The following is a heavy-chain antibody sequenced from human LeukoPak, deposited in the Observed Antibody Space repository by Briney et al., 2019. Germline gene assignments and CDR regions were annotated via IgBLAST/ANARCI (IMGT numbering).Heavy chain of an antibody. CDR2: ISSSSSTI. CDR1: GFTFSSYS. CDR3: ARNSRVVSTSGLNY. Sequence: GGSLRLSCAASGFTFSSYSMNWVRQAPGKGLEWVSYISSSSSTIYYADSVKGRFTISRDNAKNSLYLQMNSLRAEDTAVYYCARNSRVVSTSGLNYWGQGTLVTVSS. J-gene: IGHJ4*02. V-gene: IGHV3-48*01. D-gene: IGHD4-23*01.